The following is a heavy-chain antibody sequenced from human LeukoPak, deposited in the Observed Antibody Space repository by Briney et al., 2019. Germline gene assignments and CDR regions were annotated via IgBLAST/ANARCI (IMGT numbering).Heavy chain of an antibody. Sequence: GGSLRLSCGASGFTFKNYAMHWVRQAPGKGLEWVAGISWNSDSRGYADSVKGRLTISRDNAKNTLYLQMNSLRAEDTAVYYCARGGYHAYYLDYWGQGSLVTVSS. D-gene: IGHD5-18*01. CDR1: GFTFKNYA. CDR2: ISWNSDSR. V-gene: IGHV3-9*01. J-gene: IGHJ4*02. CDR3: ARGGYHAYYLDY.